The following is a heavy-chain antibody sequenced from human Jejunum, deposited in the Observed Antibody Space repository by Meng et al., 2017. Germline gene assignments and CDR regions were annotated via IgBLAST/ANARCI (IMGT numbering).Heavy chain of an antibody. Sequence: GSLRLSCTVSGGSISSSNNYWGWIRQPPGKGLEWIGSIDDSGITYYTPSLKSRVTISVDTSNNQFSLELTSVTAADTAVYYCARVRPTIDYWGQGILVTVS. V-gene: IGHV4-39*07. CDR3: ARVRPTIDY. CDR1: GGSISSSNNY. D-gene: IGHD5-12*01. CDR2: IDDSGIT. J-gene: IGHJ4*02.